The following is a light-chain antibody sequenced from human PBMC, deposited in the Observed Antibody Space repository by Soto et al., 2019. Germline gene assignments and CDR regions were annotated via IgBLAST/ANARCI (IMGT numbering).Light chain of an antibody. CDR1: SGHSSYA. CDR3: QTWDTGARVV. V-gene: IGLV4-69*01. CDR2: LSSDGSH. J-gene: IGLJ2*01. Sequence: QPVLTQSPSASASLGASVKLTCTLSSGHSSYAIAWHQQQPDKGPRYLMKLSSDGSHSKGDGIPDRFSGSSSGAERYLTISSLQAEDEADYYCQTWDTGARVVFGGGTKVTVL.